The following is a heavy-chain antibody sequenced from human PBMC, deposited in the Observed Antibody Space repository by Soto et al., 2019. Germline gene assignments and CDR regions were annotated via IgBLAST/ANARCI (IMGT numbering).Heavy chain of an antibody. CDR1: GGSISSGGYY. V-gene: IGHV4-31*03. CDR3: ARDKSGSYGY. J-gene: IGHJ4*02. CDR2: IYYSGST. D-gene: IGHD1-26*01. Sequence: SETLSLTCTVSGGSISSGGYYWSWIRQHPGKGLEWIGYIYYSGSTYYNPSLKSRVTISVDTSKNQFSLKLSSVTAADTAVYYCARDKSGSYGYWGQGTLVTVAS.